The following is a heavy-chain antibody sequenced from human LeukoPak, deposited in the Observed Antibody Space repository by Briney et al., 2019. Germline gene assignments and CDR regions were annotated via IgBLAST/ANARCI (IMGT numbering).Heavy chain of an antibody. CDR2: FYHSGDT. Sequence: SETLSLTCTVSGYSISTGYYWGWIRQPPGKGLEWIGDFYHSGDTYYNPSLKSRLTISVDTSRNQFSLTVSSVTAADTAVYYCARVRYFDTSGYYYDFDSWGQGTLVTVSS. CDR1: GYSISTGYY. V-gene: IGHV4-38-2*02. D-gene: IGHD3-22*01. CDR3: ARVRYFDTSGYYYDFDS. J-gene: IGHJ4*02.